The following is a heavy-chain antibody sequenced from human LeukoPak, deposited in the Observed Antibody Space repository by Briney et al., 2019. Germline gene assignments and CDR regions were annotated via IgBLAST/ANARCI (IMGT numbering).Heavy chain of an antibody. V-gene: IGHV4-34*01. CDR1: GGSFSGYY. J-gene: IGHJ5*02. D-gene: IGHD3-3*01. Sequence: SETLSLTCAVYGGSFSGYYWSWIRQPPGKGLEWIGEINHSGSTNYNPSLKSRVTISVDTSKNQFSLKLSSVTAADTAVYYCARHVSGHLPGWFDPWGQGTLVTVSS. CDR3: ARHVSGHLPGWFDP. CDR2: INHSGST.